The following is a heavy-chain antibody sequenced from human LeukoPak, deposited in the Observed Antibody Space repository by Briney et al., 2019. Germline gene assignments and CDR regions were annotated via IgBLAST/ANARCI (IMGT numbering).Heavy chain of an antibody. J-gene: IGHJ6*03. V-gene: IGHV4-34*01. D-gene: IGHD3-9*01. CDR2: INDSGST. Sequence: SETLSLTCAVYGGSLSGYYWSWIRQSPGKGLEWIGEINDSGSTNYNPSLKSRVTISVDTSKNQFSLKLSSVTAADTAVYYCARVKPSRVLRYFDWLLSPYYYYYMDVWGKGTTVTISS. CDR1: GGSLSGYY. CDR3: ARVKPSRVLRYFDWLLSPYYYYYMDV.